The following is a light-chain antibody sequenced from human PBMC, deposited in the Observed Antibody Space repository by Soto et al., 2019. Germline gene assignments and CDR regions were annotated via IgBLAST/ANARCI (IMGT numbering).Light chain of an antibody. J-gene: IGKJ1*01. CDR1: QSVSSN. CDR3: QQYNNWPLWT. CDR2: GAS. Sequence: EIVMTQSPATLSVSPGERATLSCRASQSVSSNLAWYQQKPGQAPRLLIYGASTRATGIPARFSGSGSGTEFNITISSLLSEDFAVYYCQQYNNWPLWTFGQGTKVEIK. V-gene: IGKV3-15*01.